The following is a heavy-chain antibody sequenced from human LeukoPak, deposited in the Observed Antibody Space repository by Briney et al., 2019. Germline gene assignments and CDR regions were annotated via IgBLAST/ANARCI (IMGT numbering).Heavy chain of an antibody. Sequence: PGGSLRLSCAASGFTFDDYAMHWVRQGPGKSLEWVSLINENGDIAYYGDSVGGRFTVSRDNAKNSLYLQMNSLRTEDAAVNYCVKDLERGCTTISCSNFDYWGQGTLATVSS. J-gene: IGHJ4*02. D-gene: IGHD2-2*01. CDR3: VKDLERGCTTISCSNFDY. CDR2: INENGDIA. V-gene: IGHV3-43*02. CDR1: GFTFDDYA.